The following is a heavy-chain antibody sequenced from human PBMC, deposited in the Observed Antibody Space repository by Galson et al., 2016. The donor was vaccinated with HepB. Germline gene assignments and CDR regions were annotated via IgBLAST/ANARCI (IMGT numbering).Heavy chain of an antibody. J-gene: IGHJ5*02. CDR1: GFTFGNAW. CDR2: IRQDGRET. D-gene: IGHD5-24*01. CDR3: ARYGYGRWLQFNH. Sequence: SLRLSCAASGFTFGNAWMNWVRQAPGKGLEWVANIRQDGRETYYVDSVKGRFTISRDNAKNSLYLQMNSLRVEDSAVYYCARYGYGRWLQFNHWGQGTLVTVSS. V-gene: IGHV3-7*02.